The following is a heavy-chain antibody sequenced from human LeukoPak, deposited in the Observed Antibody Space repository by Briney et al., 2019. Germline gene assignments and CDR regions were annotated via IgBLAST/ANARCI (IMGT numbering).Heavy chain of an antibody. Sequence: PSETLSLTCTVSGGSISSYYWSWIRQPAGKGLEWIGRIYTSGSTNYNPSLKSQVTMSVDTSKNQFSLKLSSVTAADTAVYYCARVPRRRVRGVNQAFDIWGQGTMVTVSS. D-gene: IGHD3-10*01. CDR2: IYTSGST. J-gene: IGHJ3*02. V-gene: IGHV4-4*07. CDR1: GGSISSYY. CDR3: ARVPRRRVRGVNQAFDI.